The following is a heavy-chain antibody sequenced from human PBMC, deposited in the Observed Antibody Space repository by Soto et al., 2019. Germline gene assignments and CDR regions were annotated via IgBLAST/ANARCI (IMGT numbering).Heavy chain of an antibody. Sequence: QVQLVQSGAEVKKPGSSVKVSCKASGGTFSSYAISWVRQAPGQGLEWMGGIIPIFGTANYAQKFQGRVTITANESTGTATMELSSLRSEDTAVYYCASPPSSNRYYYGMDVWGHGTTVTVSS. CDR3: ASPPSSNRYYYGMDV. J-gene: IGHJ6*02. CDR2: IIPIFGTA. CDR1: GGTFSSYA. D-gene: IGHD4-4*01. V-gene: IGHV1-69*12.